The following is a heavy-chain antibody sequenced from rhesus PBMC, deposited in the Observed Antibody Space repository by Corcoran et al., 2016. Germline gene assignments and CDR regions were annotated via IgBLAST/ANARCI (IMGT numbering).Heavy chain of an antibody. V-gene: IGHV4S10*01. CDR1: GGSISDSYR. Sequence: QVQLQESGPGVVKPSETLSLTCTVSGGSISDSYRWSWIRQPPGKGLEWIGYIYGISTSTNYNPSLNSRVTISKDTSKNQFSLKLSSVTAADTAVYYCARGGIGGSYYYFDYWGQGVLVTVSS. CDR3: ARGGIGGSYYYFDY. J-gene: IGHJ4*01. CDR2: IYGISTST. D-gene: IGHD3-16*01.